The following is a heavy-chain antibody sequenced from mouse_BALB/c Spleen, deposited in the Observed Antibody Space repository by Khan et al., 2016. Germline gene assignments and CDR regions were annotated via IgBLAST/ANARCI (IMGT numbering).Heavy chain of an antibody. J-gene: IGHJ4*01. CDR3: ARSYYGYFAMDY. CDR1: GYTFTDYY. V-gene: IGHV1-77*01. Sequence: QVQLQQSGTELPRPGASVKLSCKASGYTFTDYYLHWVKQRTGQGLEWIGEIFPGSGITYYNEKFKGKASLTADTSSSTAYMQRSSLTSEDSAVYFGARSYYGYFAMDYWGHGASVTVSS. D-gene: IGHD1-2*01. CDR2: IFPGSGIT.